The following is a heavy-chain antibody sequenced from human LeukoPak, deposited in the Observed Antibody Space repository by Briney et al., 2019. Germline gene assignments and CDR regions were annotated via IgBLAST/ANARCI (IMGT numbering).Heavy chain of an antibody. V-gene: IGHV3-7*01. CDR1: GFTFSSYY. CDR2: IKEDGTKK. CDR3: ARDRGGQYYDSSGSFDAFDI. Sequence: GGSLRLSCTVSGFTFSSYYMNWVRQAPGKGLEWVANIKEDGTKKNYADSVKGRFTVSRDNAERALYLQMNSLRAEDTAVYYCARDRGGQYYDSSGSFDAFDIWGQGTMVTVS. D-gene: IGHD3-22*01. J-gene: IGHJ3*02.